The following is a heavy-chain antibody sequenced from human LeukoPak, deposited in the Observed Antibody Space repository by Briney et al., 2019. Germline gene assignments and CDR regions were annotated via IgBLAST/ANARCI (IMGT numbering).Heavy chain of an antibody. CDR2: IYHSGST. CDR1: GGSISSGGYS. CDR3: AGGVRGEQHFDY. V-gene: IGHV4-30-2*01. J-gene: IGHJ4*02. D-gene: IGHD3-10*01. Sequence: SQTLSLTCAVSGGSISSGGYSWSWIRQPPGKGLEWIGYIYHSGSTYYNPSLKSRVTISVDRSKNQFSLKLSSVTAADTAVYYCAGGVRGEQHFDYGGRGPLVP.